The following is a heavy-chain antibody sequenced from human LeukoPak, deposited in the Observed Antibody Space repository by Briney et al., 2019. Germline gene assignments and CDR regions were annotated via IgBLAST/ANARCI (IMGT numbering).Heavy chain of an antibody. CDR2: ISYDGSNK. D-gene: IGHD3-10*01. Sequence: GGSLRLSCAASGFTFSSYAMHWVRQAPGKGLEWVAVISYDGSNKYYADSVKGRFTISRDNSKNTLYLQMNSLRAEDTAVYYCARDQGSGIDLDYWGQGTLVTVSS. J-gene: IGHJ4*02. CDR1: GFTFSSYA. CDR3: ARDQGSGIDLDY. V-gene: IGHV3-30-3*01.